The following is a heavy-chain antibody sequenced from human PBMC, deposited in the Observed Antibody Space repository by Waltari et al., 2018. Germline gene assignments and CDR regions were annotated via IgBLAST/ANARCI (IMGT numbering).Heavy chain of an antibody. CDR3: ARWVREYYSVYDFSFDY. CDR1: GGTFSSYA. D-gene: IGHD5-12*01. V-gene: IGHV1-69*14. J-gene: IGHJ4*02. CDR2: SMPMCGTA. Sequence: QVQLVQSGAEVKKPGSSVKVSCKASGGTFSSYAISWVRQAPGQGLEWMGGSMPMCGTANYGQKFQGRVTTTADKSTSTGYMGLSRLRSEYTAVYYCARWVREYYSVYDFSFDYWGQGTLVTVSS.